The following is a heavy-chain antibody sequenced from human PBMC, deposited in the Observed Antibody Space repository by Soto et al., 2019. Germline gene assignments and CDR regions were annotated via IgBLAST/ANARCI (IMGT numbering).Heavy chain of an antibody. CDR3: ARAGLDYYDSSGYSDAVDI. D-gene: IGHD3-22*01. CDR1: GGSISSSNW. Sequence: QGQLQASGPGLVKPSVTLSLTCAVSGGSISSSNWWSWVRQPPGKGLEGIGEIYHSGSTNYNPSLKSRVTISVDKSNNQFSLKLSSVTAADTAVYYCARAGLDYYDSSGYSDAVDIWGQGTMVTGSS. V-gene: IGHV4-4*02. CDR2: IYHSGST. J-gene: IGHJ3*02.